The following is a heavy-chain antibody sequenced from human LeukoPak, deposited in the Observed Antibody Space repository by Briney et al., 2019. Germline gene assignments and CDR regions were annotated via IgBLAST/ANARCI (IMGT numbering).Heavy chain of an antibody. V-gene: IGHV1-69*13. CDR1: GGTFSSYA. CDR2: IIPIFGTA. CDR3: ARTRGGITMIDPKVGLDY. Sequence: GASVKVSCKASGGTFSSYAISWVRQAPGQGLEWMGGIIPIFGTANYAQKFQGRVTITADESTSTAYMELSSLRSEDTAVYYCARTRGGITMIDPKVGLDYWGQGTLVTVSS. J-gene: IGHJ4*02. D-gene: IGHD3-22*01.